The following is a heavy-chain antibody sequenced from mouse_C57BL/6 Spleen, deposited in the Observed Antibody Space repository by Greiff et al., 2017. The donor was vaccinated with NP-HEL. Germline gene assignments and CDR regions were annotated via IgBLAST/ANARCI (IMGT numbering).Heavy chain of an antibody. J-gene: IGHJ4*01. CDR1: GFTFSSYA. CDR2: ISDGGSYT. CDR3: ARTPYSNYYAMDY. Sequence: EVKLVESGGGLVKPGGSLKLSCAASGFTFSSYAMSWVRQTPEKRLEWVATISDGGSYTYYPDNVKGRFTISRDNAKNNLYLQMSHLKSEDTAMYYCARTPYSNYYAMDYWGQGTSVTVSS. D-gene: IGHD2-5*01. V-gene: IGHV5-4*03.